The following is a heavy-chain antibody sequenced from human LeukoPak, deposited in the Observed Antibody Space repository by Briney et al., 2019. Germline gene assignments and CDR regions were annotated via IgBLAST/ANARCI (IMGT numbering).Heavy chain of an antibody. Sequence: GGSLRLSCAASGFTVSSDYMTWVRQAPGKGLEWVSVIYSGGTTSYADSVKGRFTISRDNSKNTLYLQLSSLRAEDTAVYFCAIGLYYFDDWGQGTLVTVSS. D-gene: IGHD6-19*01. CDR1: GFTVSSDY. CDR3: AIGLYYFDD. CDR2: IYSGGTT. V-gene: IGHV3-53*01. J-gene: IGHJ4*02.